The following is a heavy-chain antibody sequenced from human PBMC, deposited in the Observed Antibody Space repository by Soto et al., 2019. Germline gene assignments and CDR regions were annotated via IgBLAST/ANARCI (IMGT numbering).Heavy chain of an antibody. CDR2: INQSGGT. J-gene: IGHJ4*02. CDR3: ARTYSSSWSPFDY. D-gene: IGHD6-13*01. Sequence: QVQLQQWGAGLLKPSETLSLTCAVYGGSFSGYYWSWIRQPPGKGLEWIGEINQSGGTNYNPSLKSRVTISLDTSKNQFSLKLSSVTAADTAVYYCARTYSSSWSPFDYWGQGTLVTVSS. CDR1: GGSFSGYY. V-gene: IGHV4-34*01.